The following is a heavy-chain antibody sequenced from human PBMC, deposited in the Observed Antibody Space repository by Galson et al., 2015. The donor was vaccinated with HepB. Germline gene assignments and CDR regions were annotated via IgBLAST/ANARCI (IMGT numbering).Heavy chain of an antibody. CDR3: ARDNGYESAIDY. V-gene: IGHV3-21*01. CDR2: ITNTSGYT. CDR1: GITFSRYT. D-gene: IGHD5-24*01. J-gene: IGHJ4*02. Sequence: SLRLSCAASGITFSRYTMNWVRQAPGKGLEWVSCITNTSGYTSYADSVKGRFTISRDNAKNSLYLQMNSLRAEDTAVYYCARDNGYESAIDYWGQGTLVTVSS.